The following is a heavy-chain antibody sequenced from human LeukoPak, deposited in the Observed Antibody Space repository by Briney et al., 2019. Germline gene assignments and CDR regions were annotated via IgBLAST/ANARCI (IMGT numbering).Heavy chain of an antibody. CDR2: IYYSGST. J-gene: IGHJ4*02. D-gene: IGHD1-26*01. CDR1: GGSISSSSYY. CDR3: ASVPGGSYYFDY. Sequence: SQTLSLTCTVSGGSISSSSYYWGWIRQPPGKWLEWIVSIYYSGSTYYNPSLKSRVTISVDTSKNQFSLKLSSVTAADTAVYYCASVPGGSYYFDYWGQGPLVTVSS. V-gene: IGHV4-39*07.